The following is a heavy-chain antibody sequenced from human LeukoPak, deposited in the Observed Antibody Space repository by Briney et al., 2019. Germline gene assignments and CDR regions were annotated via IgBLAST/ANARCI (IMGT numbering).Heavy chain of an antibody. CDR3: ARSQSIMITFGGVIEFDY. CDR1: GYTFTGYY. J-gene: IGHJ4*02. V-gene: IGHV1-2*02. D-gene: IGHD3-16*02. CDR2: INPNSGGT. Sequence: GASVKVSCKASGYTFTGYYMHWVRQAPGQGLEWMGWINPNSGGTNYAQKFQGRVTMTRDTSISTAYMELSRLRSDDTAVYYCARSQSIMITFGGVIEFDYWGQGTLVTVSS.